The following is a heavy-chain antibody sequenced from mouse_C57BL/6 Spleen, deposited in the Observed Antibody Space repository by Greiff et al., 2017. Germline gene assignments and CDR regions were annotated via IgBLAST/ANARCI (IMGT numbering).Heavy chain of an antibody. Sequence: QLQQPGAELVMPGASVKLSCKASGYTFTSYWMHWVKQRHGQGLEWIGEIDPSDSDTNYNQKFNGKATLTVDKSSSTAYMQLSSLTSEDSAVYYCARGGYYGNYAWFAYWGQGTLVTVSA. CDR3: ARGGYYGNYAWFAY. V-gene: IGHV1-69*01. J-gene: IGHJ3*01. D-gene: IGHD2-1*01. CDR2: IDPSDSDT. CDR1: GYTFTSYW.